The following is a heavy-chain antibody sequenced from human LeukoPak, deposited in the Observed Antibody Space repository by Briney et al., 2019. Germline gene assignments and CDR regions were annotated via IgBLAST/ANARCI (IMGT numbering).Heavy chain of an antibody. CDR2: ISPNSGGT. V-gene: IGHV1-2*06. D-gene: IGHD3-22*01. CDR1: GYTFTGYY. CDR3: ARTYDSSGYYYNRVGFDY. J-gene: IGHJ4*02. Sequence: ASVKVSCKASGYTFTGYYMHWVRQAPGQGLEWMGRISPNSGGTNYAQKFQGRVTMTRDTSISTAYMELSRLRSDDTAVYYCARTYDSSGYYYNRVGFDYWGQGTLVTVSS.